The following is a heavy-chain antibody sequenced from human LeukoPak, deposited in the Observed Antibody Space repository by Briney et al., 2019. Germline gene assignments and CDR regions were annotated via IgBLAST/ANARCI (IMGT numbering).Heavy chain of an antibody. J-gene: IGHJ4*02. Sequence: GGSLRLSCAASGFTFSSYEMNWVRQAPGKGLEWVSYISSSGSTIYYADSVKGRFTISRDNAKNPLYLQMNSLRAEDTAVYYCARSDPRITMIAGFDYWGQGTLVTVSS. CDR3: ARSDPRITMIAGFDY. CDR1: GFTFSSYE. CDR2: ISSSGSTI. D-gene: IGHD3-22*01. V-gene: IGHV3-48*03.